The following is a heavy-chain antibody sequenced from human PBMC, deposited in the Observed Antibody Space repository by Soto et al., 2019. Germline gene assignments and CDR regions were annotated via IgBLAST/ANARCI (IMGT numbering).Heavy chain of an antibody. CDR2: ISSNGGST. CDR3: VKKRYQEPYDYYYYGMDV. V-gene: IGHV3-64D*08. Sequence: GGSLRLSCSASGFTFSSYAMHWVRQAPGKGLEYVSAISSNGGSTYYADSVKGRFTISRDNSKNTLYLQMSSLRAEDTAVYYCVKKRYQEPYDYYYYGMDVWGQGTTVTVSS. D-gene: IGHD3-16*02. CDR1: GFTFSSYA. J-gene: IGHJ6*02.